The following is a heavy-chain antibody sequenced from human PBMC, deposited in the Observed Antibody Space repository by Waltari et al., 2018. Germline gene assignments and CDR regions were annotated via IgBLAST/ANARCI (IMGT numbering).Heavy chain of an antibody. D-gene: IGHD1-26*01. CDR2: IYYSGST. CDR3: ASRSIVGATYDAFDI. CDR1: GGSISSYY. Sequence: QVQLQESGPGLVKPSETLSLTCTVSGGSISSYYWSWIRQPPGKGLEWIGYIYYSGSTNSNPSLKSRVTRSVDTSKNQFSLKLSSVTAADTAVYYCASRSIVGATYDAFDIWGQGTMVTVSS. V-gene: IGHV4-59*01. J-gene: IGHJ3*02.